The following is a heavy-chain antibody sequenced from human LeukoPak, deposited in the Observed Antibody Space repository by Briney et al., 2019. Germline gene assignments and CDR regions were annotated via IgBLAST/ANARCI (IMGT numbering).Heavy chain of an antibody. Sequence: SVKVSCKASGGTFSSYAISWVRQAPGQGLEWMGRIIPILGIANYAQKFQGRVTITADKSTSTAYMELSSLRSEDTAVYYCARDNEAGTVIRDGYNYWGQGTLVTVSS. CDR3: ARDNEAGTVIRDGYNY. D-gene: IGHD5-24*01. CDR2: IIPILGIA. J-gene: IGHJ4*02. CDR1: GGTFSSYA. V-gene: IGHV1-69*04.